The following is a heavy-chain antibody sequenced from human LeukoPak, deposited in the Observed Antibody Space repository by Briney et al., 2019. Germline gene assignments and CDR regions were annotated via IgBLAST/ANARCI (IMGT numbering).Heavy chain of an antibody. J-gene: IGHJ4*02. CDR1: GFTFSSYA. D-gene: IGHD3-22*01. Sequence: GGSLRLSCAASGFTFSSYAMHWVRQAPGKGQEWVAVISYDGINKYYADSVKGRFTISRDNSKNTLYLHMNSLRAEDTAVYYCARERDYYDNSGFDYWGQGTLVTVSS. V-gene: IGHV3-30-3*01. CDR3: ARERDYYDNSGFDY. CDR2: ISYDGINK.